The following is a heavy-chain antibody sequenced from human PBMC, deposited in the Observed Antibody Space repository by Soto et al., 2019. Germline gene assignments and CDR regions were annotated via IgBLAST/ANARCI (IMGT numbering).Heavy chain of an antibody. CDR2: INHSGST. J-gene: IGHJ5*02. V-gene: IGHV4-34*01. Sequence: QVQLQQWGAGLLKPSETLSLTCAVYGGSFSDYYWSWIRQPPGMGLEWIGEINHSGSTNYNPSLKSRITISVDTSQNQFSLKLSSVTAADTAVYYCARDPNWFDPWGQGTLVTVSS. CDR1: GGSFSDYY. CDR3: ARDPNWFDP.